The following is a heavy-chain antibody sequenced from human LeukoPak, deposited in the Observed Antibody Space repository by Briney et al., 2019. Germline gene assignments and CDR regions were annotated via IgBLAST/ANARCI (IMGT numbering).Heavy chain of an antibody. D-gene: IGHD1-26*01. CDR2: INDGGST. J-gene: IGHJ4*02. CDR1: GGSFSNYY. CDR3: AKGHSASNYAYFDS. Sequence: SETLSLTCAVYGGSFSNYYWSWIRQPPGKGLKWIGEINDGGSTHYNPSLKSRVTMSVDTSNHQFSLKLNSMSAADTAVYYCAKGHSASNYAYFDSWGQGTLVTVSS. V-gene: IGHV4-34*01.